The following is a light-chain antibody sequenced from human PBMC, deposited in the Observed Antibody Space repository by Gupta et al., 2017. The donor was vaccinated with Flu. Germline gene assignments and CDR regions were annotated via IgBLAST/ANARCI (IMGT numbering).Light chain of an antibody. CDR2: DAS. Sequence: ASLSPSPGESATLSCRASQSGSTQLAWYQQKLGQAPRILMFDASKSVAGIPDRFRGSGYGTDFTLTISSLEPEDFAVYYCQLHSSLPMYTFGQGTKVEIK. CDR3: QLHSSLPMYT. CDR1: QSGSTQ. J-gene: IGKJ2*01. V-gene: IGKV3-11*01.